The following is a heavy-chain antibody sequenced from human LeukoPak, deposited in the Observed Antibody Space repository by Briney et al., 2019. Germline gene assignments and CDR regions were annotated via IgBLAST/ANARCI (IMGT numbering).Heavy chain of an antibody. J-gene: IGHJ3*02. V-gene: IGHV3-23*01. CDR1: GFTFSSYA. CDR3: AKDWGYCSSTSCYKEDACDI. CDR2: ISGSGGST. Sequence: PGGSLRLSCAASGFTFSSYAMSWVRQAPGKGREWVSAISGSGGSTYYADSVKGRFTISRDNSENTLYLQMNSLRAEDTAVYYCAKDWGYCSSTSCYKEDACDIWGQGTMVTVSS. D-gene: IGHD2-2*02.